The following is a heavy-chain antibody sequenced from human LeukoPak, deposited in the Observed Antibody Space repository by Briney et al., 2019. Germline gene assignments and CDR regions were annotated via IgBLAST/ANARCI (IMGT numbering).Heavy chain of an antibody. CDR3: ARVASTSYYDSSGYYYDPLFDY. D-gene: IGHD3-22*01. CDR1: GGSISSGSYY. CDR2: IYTSGST. Sequence: SETLSLACTVSGGSISSGSYYWSWIRQPARKGLEWIGRIYTSGSTNYNPPLKSRVTISVDTSKNQFSLKLSSVTAADTAVYYCARVASTSYYDSSGYYYDPLFDYWGQGTLVTVSS. J-gene: IGHJ4*02. V-gene: IGHV4-61*02.